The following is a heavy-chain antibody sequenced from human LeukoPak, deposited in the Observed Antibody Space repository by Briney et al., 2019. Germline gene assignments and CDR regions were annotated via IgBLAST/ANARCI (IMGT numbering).Heavy chain of an antibody. J-gene: IGHJ4*02. Sequence: SVKLCCKASGGTFSSYAISWVRQAPGQGLEWMGGIIPIFGTANYAQKFQGRVTITADESTSTAYMELSSLRSEDTAVYYCARSGIAAAGYFDYWGQGTLVTVSS. V-gene: IGHV1-69*13. CDR2: IIPIFGTA. CDR1: GGTFSSYA. CDR3: ARSGIAAAGYFDY. D-gene: IGHD6-13*01.